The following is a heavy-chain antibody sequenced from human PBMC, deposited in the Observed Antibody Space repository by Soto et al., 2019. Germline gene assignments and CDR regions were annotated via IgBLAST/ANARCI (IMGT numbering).Heavy chain of an antibody. J-gene: IGHJ4*02. CDR1: GFTFSDYT. Sequence: PWGSLRLSCAASGFTFSDYTMNWVRQAPGKGLEWVSLITATGSFIYQADSVKGRFTISRDNAKNSLYLQMNSLRDEDTAVYYCVKRAGPQRIAAVAYIDYWGKGNLVTVPS. D-gene: IGHD6-13*01. CDR3: VKRAGPQRIAAVAYIDY. CDR2: ITATGSFI. V-gene: IGHV3-21*06.